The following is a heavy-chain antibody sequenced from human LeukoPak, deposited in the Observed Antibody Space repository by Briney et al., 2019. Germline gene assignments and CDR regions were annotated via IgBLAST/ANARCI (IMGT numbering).Heavy chain of an antibody. D-gene: IGHD4-17*01. CDR1: GYTFTSYY. Sequence: AAVQVSCKASGYTFTSYYFNWVRHATGERLVWRGWMNHNSGTTAYSQKFHDRVTMTRNTSISTAYMEMSSVRSEDTGVYYCARGGDYGDYPYWGQRILVSVSS. CDR2: MNHNSGTT. J-gene: IGHJ4*02. CDR3: ARGGDYGDYPY. V-gene: IGHV1-8*02.